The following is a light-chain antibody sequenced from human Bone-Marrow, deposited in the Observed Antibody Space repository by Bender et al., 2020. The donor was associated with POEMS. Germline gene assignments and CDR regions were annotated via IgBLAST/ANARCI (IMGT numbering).Light chain of an antibody. CDR1: SSDVGGYDY. J-gene: IGLJ2*01. Sequence: QSALTQPRSVSGSPGQSVTISCTGTSSDVGGYDYVSWYQQHPGKAPELMIYNVNKRPSGVPDRFSGSKSGNTASLTISGLQAEDEADYYCCLYAGSRSPFGGGTKLTVL. CDR3: CLYAGSRSP. V-gene: IGLV2-11*01. CDR2: NVN.